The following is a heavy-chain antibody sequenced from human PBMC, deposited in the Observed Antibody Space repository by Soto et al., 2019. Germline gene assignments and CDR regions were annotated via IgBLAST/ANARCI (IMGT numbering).Heavy chain of an antibody. CDR2: IYYRGST. Sequence: QVQLQESGPGLVKPSETLSLICTVSGGSISSSYWSWIRQPPGGGLEWIGDIYYRGSTNYNPSLESRVAISIDTSKTQFSLKVSSVTAADTAVYYCGRYAGYVDSWGQGTLVTVSS. CDR3: GRYAGYVDS. D-gene: IGHD2-2*01. J-gene: IGHJ4*02. V-gene: IGHV4-59*01. CDR1: GGSISSSY.